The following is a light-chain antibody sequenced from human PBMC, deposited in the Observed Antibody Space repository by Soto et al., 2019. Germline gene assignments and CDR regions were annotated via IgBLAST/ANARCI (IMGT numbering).Light chain of an antibody. CDR3: MQHTHWPHT. J-gene: IGKJ2*01. CDR1: HSLVQTDGNTY. V-gene: IGKV2-30*02. CDR2: KVF. Sequence: DVVLAQSPLSLPVTPGQPATIACRSSHSLVQTDGNTYVSWYHQRPGQSPRRLVQKVFNRESGVPDRFSGSGSGTDFTLEINRVEAEDVGVYYCMQHTHWPHTFGQGTKLEIK.